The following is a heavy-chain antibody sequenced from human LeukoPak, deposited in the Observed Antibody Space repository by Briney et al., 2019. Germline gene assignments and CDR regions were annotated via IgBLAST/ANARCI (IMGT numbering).Heavy chain of an antibody. V-gene: IGHV1-69*04. CDR2: IIPILGIA. J-gene: IGHJ5*02. D-gene: IGHD3-3*01. Sequence: GSSVKVSCKASGGTFSSYAISWVRQAPGQGLEWMGRIIPILGIANYAQKFQGRVTITADKSTSTAYMELSSLRSEDTAVYYCAIARYYDFSLDPWGRGTLVTVSS. CDR1: GGTFSSYA. CDR3: AIARYYDFSLDP.